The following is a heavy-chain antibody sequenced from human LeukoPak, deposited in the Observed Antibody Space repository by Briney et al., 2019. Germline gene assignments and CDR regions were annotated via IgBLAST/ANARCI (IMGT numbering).Heavy chain of an antibody. V-gene: IGHV3-23*01. D-gene: IGHD3-22*01. J-gene: IGHJ3*02. CDR2: ISGSGGST. Sequence: ETLSLTCTVSGGSISSYYWSWVRQAPGKGLEWVSAISGSGGSTYYADSVKGRFTISRDNSKNTLYLQMNSLRAEDTAVYYCAKDVTYYYDSSGYYIGLGAFDIWGQGTMVTVSS. CDR3: AKDVTYYYDSSGYYIGLGAFDI. CDR1: GGSISSYY.